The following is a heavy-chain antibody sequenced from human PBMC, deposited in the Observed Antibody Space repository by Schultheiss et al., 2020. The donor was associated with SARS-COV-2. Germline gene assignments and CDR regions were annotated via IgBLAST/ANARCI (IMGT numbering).Heavy chain of an antibody. CDR3: AREPHREISGVVILAWFDP. J-gene: IGHJ5*02. CDR1: GGSIYNYY. CDR2: ISYSGST. D-gene: IGHD3-3*01. V-gene: IGHV4-59*01. Sequence: SQTLSLTCTVSGGSIYNYYWSWIRQPPGKGLEWIGYISYSGSTNYNPSLKSRVTVSVDTSKNQFSLKLRSVTPADTAVYFCAREPHREISGVVILAWFDPWGQGTLVTVSS.